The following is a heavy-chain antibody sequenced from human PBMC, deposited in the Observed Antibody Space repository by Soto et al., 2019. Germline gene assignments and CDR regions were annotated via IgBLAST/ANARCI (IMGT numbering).Heavy chain of an antibody. V-gene: IGHV3-74*01. CDR2: FNRDATTK. CDR1: GFTFRSPW. J-gene: IGHJ4*02. CDR3: ARGPTGWYGYDY. Sequence: EVQLVESGGGLVQPGGSLRLSCVASGFTFRSPWLHGARQPPGRGLVWVSRFNRDATTKNYAENAKGRLTIARDNAENTLYLQMDSLTAEDTAVYYCARGPTGWYGYDYWGQGTLLTVSS. D-gene: IGHD6-19*01.